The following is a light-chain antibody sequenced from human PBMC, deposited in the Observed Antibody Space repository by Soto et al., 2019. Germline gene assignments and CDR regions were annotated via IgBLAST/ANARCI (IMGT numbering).Light chain of an antibody. J-gene: IGKJ4*01. CDR2: KAS. CDR1: QSINSW. CDR3: QQYNSYHLT. Sequence: EIQMTQSPSALSASVGDRVTITFRASQSINSWLAWYQQKSGKAPKLLIYKASSLESGVPSRFSGSGSGQELALIISSLQPDDFPTYYCQQYNSYHLTVGGGTKVDIK. V-gene: IGKV1-5*03.